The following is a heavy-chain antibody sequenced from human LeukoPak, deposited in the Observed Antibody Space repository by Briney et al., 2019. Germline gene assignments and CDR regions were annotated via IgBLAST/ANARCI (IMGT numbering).Heavy chain of an antibody. Sequence: SGGSLRLSCAASGFTFSSYDMYWVRQAPGKGLEWVTFIRYDGNNKFYADSVKGRLSFSRDNSKNTLYLEMNSLRAEDTAVYYCAKNGGKLHSYYMDVWGKGTTVTISS. J-gene: IGHJ6*03. CDR1: GFTFSSYD. CDR2: IRYDGNNK. D-gene: IGHD4-23*01. CDR3: AKNGGKLHSYYMDV. V-gene: IGHV3-30*02.